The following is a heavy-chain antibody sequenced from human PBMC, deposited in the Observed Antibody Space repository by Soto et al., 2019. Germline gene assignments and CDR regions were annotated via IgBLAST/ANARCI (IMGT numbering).Heavy chain of an antibody. V-gene: IGHV3-30-3*01. CDR1: GFTFSSYA. CDR2: ISYDGSNK. D-gene: IGHD5-18*01. J-gene: IGHJ4*02. CDR3: ARFPTAYGYDAMDS. Sequence: QVQLVESGGGVVQPGRSLRLSCAASGFTFSSYAMHWVRQAPGKGLEWVAVISYDGSNKYYADSVKGRFTISRDNSKNTLYLQMNSLRAEDMAVYYCARFPTAYGYDAMDSWGQGTLVTVSS.